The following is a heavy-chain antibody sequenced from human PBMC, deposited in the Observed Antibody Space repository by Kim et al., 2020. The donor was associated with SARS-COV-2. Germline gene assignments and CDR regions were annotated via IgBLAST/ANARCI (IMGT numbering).Heavy chain of an antibody. Sequence: VEGRFTISRYNSKNTRYLQMNSLRTEDTALYYCVKEAAFTTVVVDYYFDYWGQGTLVTVSS. CDR3: VKEAAFTTVVVDYYFDY. D-gene: IGHD2-15*01. J-gene: IGHJ4*02. V-gene: IGHV3-30*02.